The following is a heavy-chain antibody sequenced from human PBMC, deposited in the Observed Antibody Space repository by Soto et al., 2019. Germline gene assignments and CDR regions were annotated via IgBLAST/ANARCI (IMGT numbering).Heavy chain of an antibody. D-gene: IGHD2-21*01. Sequence: GASVKVSCKASGGTFSSYAISWVRQAPGQGLEWMGGIIPIFGTANYAQKFQGRVTITADESTSTAYMELSSLRSEDTAVYYCARTSVVNAPFDPWGQGTLVTVYS. V-gene: IGHV1-69*13. CDR1: GGTFSSYA. CDR2: IIPIFGTA. CDR3: ARTSVVNAPFDP. J-gene: IGHJ5*02.